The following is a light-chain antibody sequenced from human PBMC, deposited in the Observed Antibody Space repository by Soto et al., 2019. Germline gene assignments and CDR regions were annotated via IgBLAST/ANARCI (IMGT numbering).Light chain of an antibody. CDR2: GGY. Sequence: EIVMTQSPATLSVSPGERATLSCRASQTISSNLAWYQQRPGQAPRLLIYGGYVRATGIPARFSGSGSGTEFTLTISSLQSEDFAVYYCQQYNNWPPWTFGQGTKVDIK. J-gene: IGKJ1*01. V-gene: IGKV3-15*01. CDR1: QTISSN. CDR3: QQYNNWPPWT.